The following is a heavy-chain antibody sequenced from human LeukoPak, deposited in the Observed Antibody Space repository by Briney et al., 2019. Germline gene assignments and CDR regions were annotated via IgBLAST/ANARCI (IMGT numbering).Heavy chain of an antibody. CDR2: IYTSGST. V-gene: IGHV4-61*02. J-gene: IGHJ6*03. Sequence: SETLSLTCTVSGGSISSGSYYWSWIRQPAGKGLEWIGRIYTSGSTNYNPSLKSRVTISVDTSKNQFSLKLSSVTAADTAVYYCAKGVGARPDIYYYYYMDVWGKGTTVTVSS. D-gene: IGHD1-26*01. CDR1: GGSISSGSYY. CDR3: AKGVGARPDIYYYYYMDV.